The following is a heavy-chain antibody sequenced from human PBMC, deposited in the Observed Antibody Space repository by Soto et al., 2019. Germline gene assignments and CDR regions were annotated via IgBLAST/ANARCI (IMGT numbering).Heavy chain of an antibody. CDR3: ARDTNGLHY. D-gene: IGHD2-8*01. Sequence: VQLVESGGGLVQPGGSLRLSCAASGLIFSNYKMHWVRQAPGKGLVWVSRINTDGSITDYADSVKGRFTVSRDNAKNTMYLQMNSLTADDTAVYYCARDTNGLHYWGQGTLVTVSS. CDR1: GLIFSNYK. CDR2: INTDGSIT. V-gene: IGHV3-74*01. J-gene: IGHJ4*02.